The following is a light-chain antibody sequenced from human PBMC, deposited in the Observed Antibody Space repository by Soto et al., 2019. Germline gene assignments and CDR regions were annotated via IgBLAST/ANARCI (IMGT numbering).Light chain of an antibody. CDR2: ATS. J-gene: IGKJ2*01. Sequence: EIVLPQSPGTLSLSPGERATLSCRASQSVSSRDLAWYQQKPGQAPRLLIYATSSRAAGIPDRFSGSGSGTYVTLTISRREPEDLAVYYCQQYDNSPGYTFGQGTKLEIK. V-gene: IGKV3-20*01. CDR1: QSVSSRD. CDR3: QQYDNSPGYT.